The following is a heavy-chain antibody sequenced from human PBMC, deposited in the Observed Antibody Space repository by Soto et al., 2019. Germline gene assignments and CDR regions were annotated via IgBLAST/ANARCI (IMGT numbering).Heavy chain of an antibody. CDR3: ARSRATAMTYYYYGMDV. CDR2: VIPIFGTA. Sequence: QVQLVQSGAEVKKPGSSVKVSCKASGGTFSSYAISWVRQAPGQGLEWMGGVIPIFGTANYAQKFQGRVTITEDESTSTAYMELSSLRSEDTAVYYCARSRATAMTYYYYGMDVWGQGTTVTVSS. V-gene: IGHV1-69*01. D-gene: IGHD5-18*01. CDR1: GGTFSSYA. J-gene: IGHJ6*02.